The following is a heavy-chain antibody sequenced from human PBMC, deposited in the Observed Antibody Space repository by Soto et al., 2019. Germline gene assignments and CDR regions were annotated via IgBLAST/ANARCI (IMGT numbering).Heavy chain of an antibody. V-gene: IGHV3-66*01. CDR3: AKRGTTVTTALWY. D-gene: IGHD4-17*01. CDR1: GFTVSNNY. CDR2: IYSGGVT. Sequence: EVQLVESGGGLVQPGGSLRLSCAASGFTVSNNYMCWVRQAPGKGLEWVSLIYSGGVTHYADSVRGRFTISRDNSRNTLYLQMNSLRADDTAVYYGAKRGTTVTTALWYWGQGTLVTVSS. J-gene: IGHJ4*02.